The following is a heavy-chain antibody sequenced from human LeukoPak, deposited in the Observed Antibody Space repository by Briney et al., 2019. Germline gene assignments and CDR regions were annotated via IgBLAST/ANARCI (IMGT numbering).Heavy chain of an antibody. CDR2: ISSGSSFI. D-gene: IGHD3-10*01. V-gene: IGHV3-21*01. Sequence: PGGSLRLSCAASGFTFSSHTMNWVRLAPGKGLEWVSSISSGSSFIYYADSVKGRFTISRDNAKNSLFLQMNSLRAEDTAVYYCARDYGSGSHYDDYWGRGTLVTVSS. CDR3: ARDYGSGSHYDDY. CDR1: GFTFSSHT. J-gene: IGHJ4*02.